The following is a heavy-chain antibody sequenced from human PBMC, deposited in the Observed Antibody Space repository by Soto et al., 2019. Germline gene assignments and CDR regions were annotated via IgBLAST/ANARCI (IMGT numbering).Heavy chain of an antibody. V-gene: IGHV1-69*02. D-gene: IGHD2-15*01. J-gene: IGHJ5*02. CDR2: IIPILGIA. CDR1: GGTFSSYT. Sequence: QVQLVQSGAEVKKPGSSVKVSCKASGGTFSSYTISWVRQAPGQGLEWMGRIIPILGIANYAQKFQGRVTITADKSTSTAYMEMSSLRSEDTAVYYWARGVAVGWVSGFHPWGQGTLVTVSS. CDR3: ARGVAVGWVSGFHP.